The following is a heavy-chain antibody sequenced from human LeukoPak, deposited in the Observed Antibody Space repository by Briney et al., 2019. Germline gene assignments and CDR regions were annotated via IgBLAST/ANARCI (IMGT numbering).Heavy chain of an antibody. V-gene: IGHV3-23*01. CDR2: ISGGGGFT. CDR3: AKAEFEYSYGHDAFDI. CDR1: GFTFSSYA. J-gene: IGHJ3*02. Sequence: GGSLRLSCATSGFTFSSYAMSWVRQAPGKGLEWVSAISGGGGFTYYADSVKGRFTISRDNSKNTLYLQMNSLRAEDTAVYYCAKAEFEYSYGHDAFDIWGQGTMVTVSS. D-gene: IGHD5-18*01.